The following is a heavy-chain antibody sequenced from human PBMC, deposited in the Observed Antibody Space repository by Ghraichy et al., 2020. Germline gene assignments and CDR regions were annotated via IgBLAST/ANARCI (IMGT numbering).Heavy chain of an antibody. D-gene: IGHD4-11*01. CDR3: AKDLFGHDYSCFDY. Sequence: GESLNISCAASGFTFSSYAMSWVRQAPGKGLEWVSAISGSGGSTYYADSVKGRFTISRDNSKNTLYLQMNSLRAEDTAVYYCAKDLFGHDYSCFDYWGQGTLVTVSS. CDR2: ISGSGGST. J-gene: IGHJ4*02. V-gene: IGHV3-23*01. CDR1: GFTFSSYA.